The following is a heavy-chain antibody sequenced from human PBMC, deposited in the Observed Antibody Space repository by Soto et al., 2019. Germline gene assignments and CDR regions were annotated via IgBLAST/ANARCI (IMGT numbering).Heavy chain of an antibody. D-gene: IGHD6-19*01. CDR3: AKVRYSSPMGYYYGMDF. CDR2: IIPIFVTA. Sequence: QAQLEQSGGEVKKPGASVKVSCKASRVAFSKFIVTWVRQAPGLGLEWVGGIIPIFVTANYAQKFQGRVTITAEESTSTSYMEVNNLSSEDTAGYYCAKVRYSSPMGYYYGMDFWGRVATVTVAS. J-gene: IGHJ6*02. CDR1: RVAFSKFI. V-gene: IGHV1-69*01.